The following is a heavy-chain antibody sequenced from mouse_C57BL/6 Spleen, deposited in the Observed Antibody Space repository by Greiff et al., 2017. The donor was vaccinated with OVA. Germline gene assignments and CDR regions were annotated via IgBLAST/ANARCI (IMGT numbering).Heavy chain of an antibody. CDR2: INPTYGTT. CDR3: AGALISTYGDYCALDY. Sequence: EVQLQQSGPELVKPGASVKISCKASGYSFTNYYMNWVKQSPGKSLEWIGVINPTYGTTSYNQKFKGKATLTVDQSSSTAYMQLNSLTSEDSAVSSYAGALISTYGDYCALDYWGQGTSVTVSS. J-gene: IGHJ4*01. V-gene: IGHV1-39*01. D-gene: IGHD5-1*01. CDR1: GYSFTNYY.